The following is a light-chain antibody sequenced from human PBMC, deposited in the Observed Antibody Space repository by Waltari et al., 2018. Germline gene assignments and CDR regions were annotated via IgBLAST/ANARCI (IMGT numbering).Light chain of an antibody. CDR3: QQYKTYSYT. V-gene: IGKV1-5*03. CDR1: QSISSW. J-gene: IGKJ2*01. CDR2: KAS. Sequence: DIQMTQSPSTLSASVGDRVTITCWASQSISSWLTWYQQKPGKAPKALIYKASSLESGVPSRFSGGGSGTEFTLTISSLQPDDFATYYCQQYKTYSYTFGQGTKLEIK.